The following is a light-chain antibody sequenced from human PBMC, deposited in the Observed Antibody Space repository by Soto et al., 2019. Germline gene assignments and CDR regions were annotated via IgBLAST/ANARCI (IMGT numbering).Light chain of an antibody. J-gene: IGKJ1*01. Sequence: EIVLTQSPGTLSSSPGERATLSCRASQSVSSSYLAWYQQKPGQAPRLLFYGASRRATGIPDRFSGSGSGTDFTLTISRLEPEDFAVYYCQQHGSSPPTFGQGTKVEIK. CDR2: GAS. V-gene: IGKV3-20*01. CDR3: QQHGSSPPT. CDR1: QSVSSSY.